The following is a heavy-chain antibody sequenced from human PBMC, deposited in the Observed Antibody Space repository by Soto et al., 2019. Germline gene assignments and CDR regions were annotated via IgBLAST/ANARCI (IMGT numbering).Heavy chain of an antibody. J-gene: IGHJ6*02. CDR1: GGTLSYNA. Sequence: QVQLVQSGADVKKPGSSVKVSCKASGGTLSYNAFSWVRQAPGQGLEWMGGIVTIFGTANHAQKLQGRVKITADESTNTAYMELTSLRCEDTAVYYCERNGRYSSSQFGMDVWGQGTTVTVSS. CDR2: IVTIFGTA. D-gene: IGHD6-13*01. V-gene: IGHV1-69*01. CDR3: ERNGRYSSSQFGMDV.